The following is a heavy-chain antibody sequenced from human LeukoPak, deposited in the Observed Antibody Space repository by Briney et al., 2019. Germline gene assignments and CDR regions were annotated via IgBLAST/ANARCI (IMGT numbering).Heavy chain of an antibody. D-gene: IGHD5-12*01. CDR3: AKDKEYSGFGPILSGYYYGMDV. CDR2: ISSSSSYI. J-gene: IGHJ6*04. V-gene: IGHV3-21*04. CDR1: GFTFSSYS. Sequence: GGSLRLSCAASGFTFSSYSMNWVRQAPGRGLEWVSSISSSSSYIYYADSLKGRFTISRDNAKNSLYLQMNSLGAEDTALYYCAKDKEYSGFGPILSGYYYGMDVWGKGTTVTVSS.